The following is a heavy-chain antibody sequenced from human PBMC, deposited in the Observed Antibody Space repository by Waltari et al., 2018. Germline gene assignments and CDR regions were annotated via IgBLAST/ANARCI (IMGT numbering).Heavy chain of an antibody. CDR1: GFTFSTYA. CDR3: AKDHGSGSWYYFDY. CDR2: ISSRGDST. J-gene: IGHJ4*02. Sequence: EVELLESGGGLVQPGGSLRLSCAASGFTFSTYALTWVRRAPGKGLELVSGISSRGDSTYYADSVEGRLTISRDNSKSTLYLQMNSLRAEDTAIYYCAKDHGSGSWYYFDYWGQGTLVTVSS. V-gene: IGHV3-23*01. D-gene: IGHD6-13*01.